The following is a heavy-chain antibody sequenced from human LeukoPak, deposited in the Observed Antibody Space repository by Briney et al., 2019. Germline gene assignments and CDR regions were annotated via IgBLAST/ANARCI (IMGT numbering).Heavy chain of an antibody. CDR1: GFTFSSYW. D-gene: IGHD2-21*01. V-gene: IGHV3-7*01. CDR3: ARDPLPYSREDYGMDV. Sequence: GGSLRLSCAASGFTFSSYWMSWVRQAPGKGLEWVANIKQDGSEKYYADSVKGRFTISRDNSKNTLYLQMNSLRAEDTAVYYCARDPLPYSREDYGMDVWGQGTTVTVSS. J-gene: IGHJ6*02. CDR2: IKQDGSEK.